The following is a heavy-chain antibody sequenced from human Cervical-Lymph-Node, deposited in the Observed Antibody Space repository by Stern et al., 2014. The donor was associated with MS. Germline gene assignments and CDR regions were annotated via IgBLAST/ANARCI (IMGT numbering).Heavy chain of an antibody. CDR3: AAKRDCYESSGKDAFDI. CDR2: IVVGSGNT. D-gene: IGHD3-22*01. J-gene: IGHJ3*02. Sequence: QLVESGPEVKKPGASVKVSCKASGYTFTSSAVQWVRQARGQGLEWIGWIVVGSGNTNYAQKFQGRVPITQDQSTSTSYMTPRSLRSEDTAVYYCAAKRDCYESSGKDAFDIWGQGTMVTVSS. CDR1: GYTFTSSA. V-gene: IGHV1-58*01.